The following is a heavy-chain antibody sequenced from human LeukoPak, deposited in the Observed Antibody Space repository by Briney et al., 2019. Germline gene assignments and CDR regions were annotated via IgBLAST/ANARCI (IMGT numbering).Heavy chain of an antibody. J-gene: IGHJ4*02. CDR3: ARVKDDFWSGYPDY. V-gene: IGHV1-8*03. Sequence: EASVKVSCKASGGTFSSYAINWVRQATGQGLEWMGWMNPNSGNTGYAQKFQGRVTITRNTSISTAYMELSSLRSEDTAVYYCARVKDDFWSGYPDYWGQGTLVTVSS. CDR2: MNPNSGNT. D-gene: IGHD3-3*01. CDR1: GGTFSSYA.